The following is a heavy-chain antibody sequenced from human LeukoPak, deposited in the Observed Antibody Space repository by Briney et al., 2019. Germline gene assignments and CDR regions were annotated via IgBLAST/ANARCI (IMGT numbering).Heavy chain of an antibody. CDR1: GYTFTGYF. J-gene: IGHJ4*02. Sequence: GASETVSCKAYGYTFTGYFMHWVRQAPGQGLEWMGWINPNSGDTHYAQKFQGRVTMTRDTSISTAYMELSRLRSDDTAVYYCARDPGYSSPRGDYWGQGTLVTV. CDR2: INPNSGDT. V-gene: IGHV1-2*02. D-gene: IGHD5-18*01. CDR3: ARDPGYSSPRGDY.